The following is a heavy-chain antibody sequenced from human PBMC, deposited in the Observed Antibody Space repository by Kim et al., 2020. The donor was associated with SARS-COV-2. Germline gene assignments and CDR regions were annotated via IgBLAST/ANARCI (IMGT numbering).Heavy chain of an antibody. D-gene: IGHD2-2*01. CDR1: GYSFTGFG. J-gene: IGHJ4*02. Sequence: ASVKVSCKASGYSFTGFGLVWVRQAPGQGLEWMGWINTNTANPTYAQGVAGRFAFSLDASVSAAYLQISNLKSEDTAFYYCARVHCASANCFWSLGYWGQGTLGTVSS. CDR3: ARVHCASANCFWSLGY. CDR2: INTNTANP. V-gene: IGHV7-4-1*02.